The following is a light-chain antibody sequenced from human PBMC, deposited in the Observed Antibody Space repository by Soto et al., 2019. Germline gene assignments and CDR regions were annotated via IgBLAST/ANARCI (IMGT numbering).Light chain of an antibody. J-gene: IGKJ2*01. Sequence: DIQMTQSPSTLSASVVDRVTITCRASQSISSWLAWYQQKPGKAPKLLISKASSLESGVPSRFSGSGSGTDFTLTISSLQPDDFATYYCQQYNSFVYTFGQGTKLEIK. CDR1: QSISSW. CDR3: QQYNSFVYT. V-gene: IGKV1-5*03. CDR2: KAS.